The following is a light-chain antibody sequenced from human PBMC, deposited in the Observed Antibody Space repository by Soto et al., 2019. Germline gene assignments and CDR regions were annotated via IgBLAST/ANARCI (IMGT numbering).Light chain of an antibody. CDR3: QQRNNWPSTT. V-gene: IGKV3-11*01. CDR1: QSVSSY. Sequence: EVVMTQSPATLSVSPGERATLSCRSSQSVSSYLAWYQQKPGQAPRLLIYDASNRATGIPARFSGSGSGTDFTLTISSLEPEDFAVYYCQQRNNWPSTTFGPGTKVDIK. CDR2: DAS. J-gene: IGKJ3*01.